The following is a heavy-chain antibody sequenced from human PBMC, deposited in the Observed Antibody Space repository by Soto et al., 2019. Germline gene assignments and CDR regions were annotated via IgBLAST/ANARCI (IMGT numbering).Heavy chain of an antibody. V-gene: IGHV1-46*01. CDR3: ARDRFKGMAAAGTGWFDP. Sequence: ASVKVSCKASGYTFTSYYMHWVRQAPGQGLEWMGIINPSGGSTSYAQKFQGRVTMTRDTSTSTVYMELSSLRSEDTAVYYCARDRFKGMAAAGTGWFDPWGQGTLVTVSS. J-gene: IGHJ5*02. D-gene: IGHD6-13*01. CDR1: GYTFTSYY. CDR2: INPSGGST.